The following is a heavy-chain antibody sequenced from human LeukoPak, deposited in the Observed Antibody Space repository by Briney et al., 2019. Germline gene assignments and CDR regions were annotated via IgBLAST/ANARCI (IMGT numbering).Heavy chain of an antibody. CDR1: GFTFSSYA. D-gene: IGHD6-19*01. CDR2: ISGSGGST. Sequence: PGGSLRLSCAASGFTFSSYAMSWVRQAPGKGLEWVSAISGSGGSTYYADSVKGRFTISRDNSKNTLYLQMNSLRAEDTAVYYCAKEVRSKGIAVAGTNWFDPWGQGTLVTVSS. V-gene: IGHV3-23*01. CDR3: AKEVRSKGIAVAGTNWFDP. J-gene: IGHJ5*02.